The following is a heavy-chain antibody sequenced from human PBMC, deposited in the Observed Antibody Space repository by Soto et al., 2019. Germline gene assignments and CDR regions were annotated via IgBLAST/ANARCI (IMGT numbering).Heavy chain of an antibody. CDR3: AREGSGSSGDFYYYYGMDV. CDR1: GFTVSSNY. D-gene: IGHD3-10*01. J-gene: IGHJ6*02. Sequence: EVQLVETGGGLIQPGGSLRLSCAASGFTVSSNYMNWVRRAPEKGLEWVSVIYSGGSTYYADSVKGRFTISRDNSKNTLYLQMNSLRAEDTAVYYCAREGSGSSGDFYYYYGMDVWGQGTTVTVSS. V-gene: IGHV3-53*02. CDR2: IYSGGST.